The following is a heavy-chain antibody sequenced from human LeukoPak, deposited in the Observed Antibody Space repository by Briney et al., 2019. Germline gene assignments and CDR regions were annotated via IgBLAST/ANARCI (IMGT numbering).Heavy chain of an antibody. CDR3: ARAGYYYDSSGPLGAFDY. V-gene: IGHV4-4*07. CDR1: GGSISSYY. D-gene: IGHD3-22*01. Sequence: SETLSLTCTVSGGSISSYYWSWIRQPAGKGLEWIGRIYTSGSTNYNPSLKSRVTISVDTSKNQFSLKLSSVTAADTAVYYCARAGYYYDSSGPLGAFDYWGQGTLVTVSS. CDR2: IYTSGST. J-gene: IGHJ4*02.